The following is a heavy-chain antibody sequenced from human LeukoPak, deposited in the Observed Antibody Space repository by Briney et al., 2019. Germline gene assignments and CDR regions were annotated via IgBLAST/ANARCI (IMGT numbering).Heavy chain of an antibody. CDR2: ISAGSSYK. V-gene: IGHV3-21*01. J-gene: IGHJ4*02. D-gene: IGHD6-13*01. CDR3: AREGPRGTAAAGNYYFDY. CDR1: GFTFSTYS. Sequence: GGSLRLSCAASGFTFSTYSMNWVRQAPGKGLEWVSSISAGSSYKYYSDSVRGRFTISRDNAKNSLSLQMNSLRAEDTAVYYCAREGPRGTAAAGNYYFDYWGQGALVIVSS.